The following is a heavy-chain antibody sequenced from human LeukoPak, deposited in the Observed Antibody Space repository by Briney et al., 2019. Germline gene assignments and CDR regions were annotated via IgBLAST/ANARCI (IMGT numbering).Heavy chain of an antibody. CDR1: GLTFSIHG. CDR3: AKGFGARGEYYFDY. Sequence: GGSLRLSCAASGLTFSIHGMHWVRQAPGKGLEWVTFIRYDESNKYYADSVKGRFTISRDNSKSTLYLQMNSLRVEDTAVYYCAKGFGARGEYYFDYWGQGTLVTVSS. CDR2: IRYDESNK. V-gene: IGHV3-30*02. J-gene: IGHJ4*02. D-gene: IGHD3-16*01.